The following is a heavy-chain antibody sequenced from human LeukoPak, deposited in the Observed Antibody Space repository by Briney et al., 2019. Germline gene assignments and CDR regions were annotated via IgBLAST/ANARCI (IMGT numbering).Heavy chain of an antibody. CDR3: AKGNGGQGYYYYYGMDV. Sequence: GGSLRLSCAASGFTFDDYTMHWVRQAPGKGLEWVSLISWDGGSTYYADSVKGRFTISRDNSKNSLYLQMNSLRTEDTALYYCAKGNGGQGYYYYYGMDVWGQGTTVTVSS. J-gene: IGHJ6*02. V-gene: IGHV3-43*01. CDR2: ISWDGGST. CDR1: GFTFDDYT. D-gene: IGHD4-23*01.